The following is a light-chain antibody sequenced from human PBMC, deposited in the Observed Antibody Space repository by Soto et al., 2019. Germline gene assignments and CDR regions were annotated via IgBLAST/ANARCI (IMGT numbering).Light chain of an antibody. V-gene: IGLV2-14*03. Sequence: SVLTQPASLSGSPGQSITISCTGTSSDVGDYNYVSWYQQHPGKAPKLMIYDVSNRPSGVSNRFSGSKSGNTASLTISGLQAEDEADYYCSSYTSSSTFYVFGTGTKVTVL. CDR1: SSDVGDYNY. J-gene: IGLJ1*01. CDR3: SSYTSSSTFYV. CDR2: DVS.